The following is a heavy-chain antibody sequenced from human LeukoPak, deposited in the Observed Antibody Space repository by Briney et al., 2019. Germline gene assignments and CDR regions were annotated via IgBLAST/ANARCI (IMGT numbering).Heavy chain of an antibody. J-gene: IGHJ5*02. V-gene: IGHV4-39*07. CDR3: ARAKGPRYQLLATYNWFDP. CDR2: IYYSGST. Sequence: SETLSLTCTVSGGSISSSSYYWGWIRQPPGKGLEWIGSIYYSGSTYYNPSLKSRVTISVDTSKNQFSLKLSSVTAADTAVYYCARAKGPRYQLLATYNWFDPWSQGTLVTVSS. CDR1: GGSISSSSYY. D-gene: IGHD2-2*01.